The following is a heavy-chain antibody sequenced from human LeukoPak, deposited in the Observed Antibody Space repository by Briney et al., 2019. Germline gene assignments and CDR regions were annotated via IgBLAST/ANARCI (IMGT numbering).Heavy chain of an antibody. Sequence: SCKASGGTFSSYAISWVRQAPGKGLEWVAVISYDGSNRYYADSVKGRFTISRDNSKNTLYLQMNSLRAEDTAVYYCARDVGLYYDILTGYYGIDYWGQGTLVTVSS. J-gene: IGHJ4*02. D-gene: IGHD3-9*01. CDR3: ARDVGLYYDILTGYYGIDY. CDR1: GGTFSSYA. V-gene: IGHV3-30*04. CDR2: ISYDGSNR.